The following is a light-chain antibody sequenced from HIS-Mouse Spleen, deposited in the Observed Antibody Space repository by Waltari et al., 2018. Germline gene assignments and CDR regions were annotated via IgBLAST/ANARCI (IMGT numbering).Light chain of an antibody. Sequence: SYELTQPSSVSVSPGQTARITCPGDVLAKKYARWFQQNPGQAPVLVIYKAGERPSGIPGRVSGCSSGTTVTLTISGAQVEDEADYYCYSAADNNLGVFGGGTKLTVL. V-gene: IGLV3-27*01. CDR2: KAG. J-gene: IGLJ3*02. CDR1: VLAKKY. CDR3: YSAADNNLGV.